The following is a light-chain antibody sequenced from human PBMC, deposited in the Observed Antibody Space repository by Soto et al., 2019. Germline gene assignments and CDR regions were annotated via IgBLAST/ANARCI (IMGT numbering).Light chain of an antibody. CDR2: DTS. J-gene: IGLJ3*02. Sequence: QAVVTQEPSLTVSPGGTVTLTCGSSTGAVTSGHYPYWFQQKPGQAPRTLIYDTSNKHSWTPARFSGFLLGGKAALTLSGAQPEDEAEYYCLLSYSGARPSWVFGGGTKLTVL. CDR3: LLSYSGARPSWV. V-gene: IGLV7-46*01. CDR1: TGAVTSGHY.